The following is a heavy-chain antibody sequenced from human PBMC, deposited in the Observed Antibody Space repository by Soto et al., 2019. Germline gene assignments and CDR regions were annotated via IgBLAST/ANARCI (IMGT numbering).Heavy chain of an antibody. V-gene: IGHV4-34*01. D-gene: IGHD5-12*01. J-gene: IGHJ4*02. CDR2: INHSGST. Sequence: LSLTCAVYGGSFSGYYWSWIRQPPGKGLEWIGEINHSGSTNYNPSLKSRVTISVDTSKNQFSLKLSSVTAADTAVYYCAGSPVATIYGGYFDYWGQGTLVTVSS. CDR1: GGSFSGYY. CDR3: AGSPVATIYGGYFDY.